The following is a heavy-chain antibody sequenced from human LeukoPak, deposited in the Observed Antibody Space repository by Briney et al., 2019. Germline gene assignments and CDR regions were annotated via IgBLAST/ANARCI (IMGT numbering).Heavy chain of an antibody. CDR2: IKSKTDGGTT. CDR3: TTEVQGGLFDY. D-gene: IGHD3-16*01. J-gene: IGHJ4*02. CDR1: GFTFNSNA. V-gene: IGHV3-15*01. Sequence: GGSLRLSCAASGFTFNSNAMTWVRQAPGKGLEWVGRIKSKTDGGTTDYAAPVKGRFTISRDDSKNTLYLQMNSLKTEDTAVYYCTTEVQGGLFDYWGQGTLVTVSS.